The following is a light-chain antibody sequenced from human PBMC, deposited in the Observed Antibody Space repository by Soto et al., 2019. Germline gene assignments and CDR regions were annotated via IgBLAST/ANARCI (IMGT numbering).Light chain of an antibody. CDR2: GAS. J-gene: IGKJ5*01. CDR3: QQRSNWPPLT. CDR1: QSVVSK. Sequence: EIVITQSPPTLPVTPGERATLSCRASQSVVSKLAWYQQKPGQAPRLLIYGASTRATGIPARFSGSGSGTDFTLTISSLEPEDFAVYYCQQRSNWPPLTFGQGTRLEIK. V-gene: IGKV3-11*01.